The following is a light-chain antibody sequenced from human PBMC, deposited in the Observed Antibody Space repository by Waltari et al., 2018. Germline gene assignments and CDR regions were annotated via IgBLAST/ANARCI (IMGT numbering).Light chain of an antibody. CDR3: QQYNSYSLT. Sequence: DIQMTKSPSTLSASVGDRVTITCRASQSISTWLAWYQQKPGKAPKLLIYKASSLESGIPSRFSGSGSGTEFTLTISSLQPDDFATYYCQQYNSYSLTFGPGTKVDIK. CDR1: QSISTW. J-gene: IGKJ3*01. CDR2: KAS. V-gene: IGKV1-5*03.